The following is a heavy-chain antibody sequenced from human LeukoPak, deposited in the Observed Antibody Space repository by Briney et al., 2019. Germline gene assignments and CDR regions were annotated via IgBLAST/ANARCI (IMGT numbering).Heavy chain of an antibody. Sequence: ASVKVSCKASGGTFSSYAISWVRQAPGQGLEWMGGIIPIFGTANYAQKFQGRVTITADKSTSTAYMELSSLRSEDTAVYYCARQRWLVHNWFDPWGQGTLVTVSS. D-gene: IGHD6-19*01. CDR3: ARQRWLVHNWFDP. CDR1: GGTFSSYA. J-gene: IGHJ5*02. V-gene: IGHV1-69*06. CDR2: IIPIFGTA.